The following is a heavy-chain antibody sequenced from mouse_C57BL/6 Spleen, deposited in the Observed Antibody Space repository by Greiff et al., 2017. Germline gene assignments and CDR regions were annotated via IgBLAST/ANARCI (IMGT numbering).Heavy chain of an antibody. CDR1: GYTFTSYW. V-gene: IGHV1-74*01. Sequence: VQLQQPGAELVKPGASVKVSCKASGYTFTSYWMHWVKQRPGQGLEWIGRIHPSDSDTNYNQKFKGKATLTVDKSSSTAYMQLSSLTSEDSAVFYSAIEFPIYYYGSNYDYYAMDYWGQGTSVTVSS. CDR2: IHPSDSDT. D-gene: IGHD1-1*01. J-gene: IGHJ4*01. CDR3: AIEFPIYYYGSNYDYYAMDY.